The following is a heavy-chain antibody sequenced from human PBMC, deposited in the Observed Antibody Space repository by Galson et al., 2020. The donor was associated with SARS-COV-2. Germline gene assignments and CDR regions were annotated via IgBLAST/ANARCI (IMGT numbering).Heavy chain of an antibody. J-gene: IGHJ3*02. Sequence: KVSCKGSGYSFTSYWISWVRQMPGKGLEWMGRIDPSDSYTNYSPSFQGHVTISADKSISTAYLQWSSLKASDTAMYYCARGSGYYNLKGHDAVDIWGQGTMVTVSS. D-gene: IGHD3-3*01. V-gene: IGHV5-10-1*01. CDR2: IDPSDSYT. CDR3: ARGSGYYNLKGHDAVDI. CDR1: GYSFTSYW.